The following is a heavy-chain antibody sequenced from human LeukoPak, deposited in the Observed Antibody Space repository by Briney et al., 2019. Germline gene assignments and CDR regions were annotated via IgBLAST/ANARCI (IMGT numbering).Heavy chain of an antibody. V-gene: IGHV4-34*01. CDR2: INHSGST. Sequence: SETLSLTCTVSGGSISSYYWSWIRQPAGKGLEWIGEINHSGSTNYNPSLKSRVTISVDTSKNQFSLKLSSVTAADTAVYYCARGLSYGSGSYTDYWGQGTLVTVSS. CDR3: ARGLSYGSGSYTDY. J-gene: IGHJ4*02. CDR1: GGSISSYY. D-gene: IGHD3-10*01.